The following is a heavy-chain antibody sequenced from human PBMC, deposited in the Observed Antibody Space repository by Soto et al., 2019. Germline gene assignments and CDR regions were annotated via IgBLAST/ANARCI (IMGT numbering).Heavy chain of an antibody. J-gene: IGHJ6*02. Sequence: TLSLTCTVSGGSISSGGYYWSWIRQHPGKGLEWVGYIYYSGSTYYNPSLKSRVTISVDTSKNQFSLKLSSVTAADTAVYYCARTYDSSGYSYYYYGMDVWGQGTTVTVSS. V-gene: IGHV4-31*02. CDR3: ARTYDSSGYSYYYYGMDV. D-gene: IGHD3-22*01. CDR1: GGSISSGGYY. CDR2: IYYSGST.